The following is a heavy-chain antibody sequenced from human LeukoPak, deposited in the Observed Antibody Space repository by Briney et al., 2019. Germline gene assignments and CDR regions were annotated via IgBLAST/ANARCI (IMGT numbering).Heavy chain of an antibody. D-gene: IGHD2-8*01. CDR3: VQGVYYFDY. CDR1: GFTFCDYA. V-gene: IGHV3-49*03. Sequence: GGSLRLSCTASGFTFCDYAMSWFRQAPGKGLEWVGFIRSKAYGGTTEYAASVKGRFTISRDDSKSIAYLQMNSLKTEDTAVYYCVQGVYYFDYWGQGTLVTVSS. CDR2: IRSKAYGGTT. J-gene: IGHJ4*02.